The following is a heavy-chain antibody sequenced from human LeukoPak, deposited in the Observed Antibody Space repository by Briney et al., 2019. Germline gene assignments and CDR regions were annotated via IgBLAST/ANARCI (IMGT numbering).Heavy chain of an antibody. Sequence: PSETLSLTCTVPGGSISSSSYYWGWIRQPPGKGLEWIGSIYYSGGTYYNPSLKSRVTISVDTSKNQFSLKLSSVTAADTAVYYCADEYCSSTSCYPFFDYWGQGTLVTVSS. D-gene: IGHD2-2*01. CDR2: IYYSGGT. J-gene: IGHJ4*02. V-gene: IGHV4-39*01. CDR3: ADEYCSSTSCYPFFDY. CDR1: GGSISSSSYY.